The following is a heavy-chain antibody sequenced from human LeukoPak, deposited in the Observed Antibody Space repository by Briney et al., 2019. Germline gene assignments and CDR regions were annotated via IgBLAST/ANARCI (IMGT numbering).Heavy chain of an antibody. Sequence: PSETLSLTCAVYGVSFSGYYWSWIRQPPGKGLEWVGEINHSGSTNYNPSLKSRVTISVDTSKNQFSLKLSSVPAADTAVYYCARREITYYYGSGSYYKHWFDPWGQGTLVTVSS. CDR1: GVSFSGYY. V-gene: IGHV4-34*01. CDR3: ARREITYYYGSGSYYKHWFDP. CDR2: INHSGST. J-gene: IGHJ5*02. D-gene: IGHD3-10*01.